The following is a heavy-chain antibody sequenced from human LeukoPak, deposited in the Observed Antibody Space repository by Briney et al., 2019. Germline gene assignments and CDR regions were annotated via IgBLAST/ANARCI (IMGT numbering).Heavy chain of an antibody. J-gene: IGHJ4*02. D-gene: IGHD6-19*01. CDR1: GLNFEKYD. CDR2: ITGRADKT. Sequence: GGSLRLSWAASGLNFEKYDMTWARQVPGKGLEWVSTITGRADKTYYTDSVEGRFLTSRDHSKDTLYLQMNSLRAEDTALYYCAKGGWLDDLGQGALVTVSS. V-gene: IGHV3-23*01. CDR3: AKGGWLDD.